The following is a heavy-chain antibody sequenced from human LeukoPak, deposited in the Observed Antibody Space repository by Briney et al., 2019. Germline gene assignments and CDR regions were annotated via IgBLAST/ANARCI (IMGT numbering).Heavy chain of an antibody. J-gene: IGHJ4*02. CDR1: GYSFSNYW. CDR2: VYPRDSDT. Sequence: GESLKISCKASGYSFSNYWIGWVRQVPGRGLEWMGIVYPRDSDTRYSPSFQGQVTISADKSISTAYLQWSSLKASDTAVYYCARPGERSRRDWNLDQWGQGTLVTVSS. V-gene: IGHV5-51*01. CDR3: ARPGERSRRDWNLDQ. D-gene: IGHD1-1*01.